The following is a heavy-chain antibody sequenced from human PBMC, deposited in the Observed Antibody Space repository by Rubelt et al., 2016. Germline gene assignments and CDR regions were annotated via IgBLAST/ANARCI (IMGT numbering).Heavy chain of an antibody. CDR3: ARGISNYVDY. J-gene: IGHJ4*02. V-gene: IGHV3-21*01. Sequence: VRQAPGKGLEWVSSISSSSSYIYYADSVKGRFTISRDNAKNSLYLQMNSLRAEDTAVYYCARGISNYVDYWGQGTLVTVSS. D-gene: IGHD4-11*01. CDR2: ISSSSSYI.